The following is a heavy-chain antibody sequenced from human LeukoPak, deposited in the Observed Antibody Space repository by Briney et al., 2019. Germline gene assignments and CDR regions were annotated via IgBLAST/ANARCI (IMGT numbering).Heavy chain of an antibody. D-gene: IGHD3-22*01. J-gene: IGHJ4*02. V-gene: IGHV1-69*05. Sequence: SVTVSCKASGGTFSSYAISWVRQAPGQGLEWMGGIIPIFGTANYAQKFQGRVTITTDESTSTAYMELSSLRSEDTAVYYCARARYYDSSGYPGVFDYWGQGTLVTVSS. CDR3: ARARYYDSSGYPGVFDY. CDR1: GGTFSSYA. CDR2: IIPIFGTA.